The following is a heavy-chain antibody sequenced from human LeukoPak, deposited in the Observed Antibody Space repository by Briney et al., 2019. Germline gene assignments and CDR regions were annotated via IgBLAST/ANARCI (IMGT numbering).Heavy chain of an antibody. V-gene: IGHV1-18*01. CDR1: GYTFTSYA. D-gene: IGHD3-22*01. J-gene: IGHJ5*02. CDR3: ARDLRYYYDSSGYSPWFDP. Sequence: GASVKVSCKASGYTFTSYAMNWVRQAPGQGLEWMGWISAYNGNTNYAQKLQGRVTMTTDTSTSTAYMELRSLRSDDTAVYYCARDLRYYYDSSGYSPWFDPWGQGTLVTISS. CDR2: ISAYNGNT.